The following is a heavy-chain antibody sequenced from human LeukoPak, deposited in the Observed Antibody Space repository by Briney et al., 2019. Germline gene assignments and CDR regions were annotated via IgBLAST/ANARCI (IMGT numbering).Heavy chain of an antibody. CDR2: IKQDGSEK. CDR1: GFTFSTYW. V-gene: IGHV3-7*01. D-gene: IGHD6-13*01. CDR3: ARDSAGNDY. Sequence: GGSLRLSCEASGFTFSTYWMSWVRQAPGKGLEWVANIKQDGSEKYYGDSVKGRFTISRDNAKNALDLQMSSLRAEDTAMDYCARDSAGNDYWGQGTRVTGSS. J-gene: IGHJ4*02.